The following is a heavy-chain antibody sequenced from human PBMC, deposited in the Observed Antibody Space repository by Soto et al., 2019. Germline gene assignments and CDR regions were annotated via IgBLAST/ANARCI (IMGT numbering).Heavy chain of an antibody. Sequence: PSETLSLTCTVSGGSISSGDYYWSWIRQPPGKGLEWIGYIYYSGSTYYNPSLKSRVTISVDTSKNQFSLKLSSVTAADTAVYYCARDDAPGGNLDYWGQGTLVTVSS. CDR1: GGSISSGDYY. D-gene: IGHD2-15*01. CDR2: IYYSGST. V-gene: IGHV4-30-4*01. CDR3: ARDDAPGGNLDY. J-gene: IGHJ4*02.